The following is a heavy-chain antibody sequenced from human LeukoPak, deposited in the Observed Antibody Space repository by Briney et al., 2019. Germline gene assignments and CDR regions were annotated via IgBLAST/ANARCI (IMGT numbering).Heavy chain of an antibody. CDR3: AKESSYYHSSGYYLEFFQH. CDR1: GFTFSSYS. CDR2: ISSSSSTI. Sequence: GGSLRLSCAASGFTFSSYSMNWVRQAPGKGLEWVSYISSSSSTIYYADSVKGRFTISRDNAKNSLYLQMNSLRAEDTAVYYCAKESSYYHSSGYYLEFFQHWGQGTLVTVSS. J-gene: IGHJ1*01. D-gene: IGHD3-22*01. V-gene: IGHV3-48*01.